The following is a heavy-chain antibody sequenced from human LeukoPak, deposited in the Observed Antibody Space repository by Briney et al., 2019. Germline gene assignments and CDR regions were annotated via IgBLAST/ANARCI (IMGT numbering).Heavy chain of an antibody. CDR2: IYTSGST. Sequence: PSETLSLTCTVSGGSISSYYWSWIRQPPGKGLEWIGYIYTSGSTNYNPSLKSRVTISVDTSKNQFSLKLSSVTAADTAVYYCARGVAGDAFDIWGQGTMVTVSS. D-gene: IGHD1-14*01. J-gene: IGHJ3*02. CDR3: ARGVAGDAFDI. V-gene: IGHV4-4*09. CDR1: GGSISSYY.